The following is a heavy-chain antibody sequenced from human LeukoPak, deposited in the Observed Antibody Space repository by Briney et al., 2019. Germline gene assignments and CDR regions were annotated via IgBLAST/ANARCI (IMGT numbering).Heavy chain of an antibody. CDR2: ISAYNGNT. V-gene: IGHV1-18*01. Sequence: ASVKVSCKASGNTFTSYGISWVRQAPGQGLEWMGWISAYNGNTNYAQKLQGRVTMTTDTSTSTAYMELRSLRSDDTAVYYCARDWTPYYDFWSGYANWFDPWGQGTLVTVSS. D-gene: IGHD3-3*01. CDR3: ARDWTPYYDFWSGYANWFDP. J-gene: IGHJ5*02. CDR1: GNTFTSYG.